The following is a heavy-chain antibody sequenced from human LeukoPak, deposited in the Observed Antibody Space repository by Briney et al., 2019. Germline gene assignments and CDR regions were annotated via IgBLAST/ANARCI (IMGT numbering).Heavy chain of an antibody. V-gene: IGHV1-8*01. CDR1: GYTFTSYD. Sequence: ASVKVSCKASGYTFTSYDINWVRQATGQGLEWMGWMNPNSGNTGYAQKFQGRVTMTRNTSISTAYMELSSLGSEDTAVYYCARASYDFWSGYYRRNDAFDIWGQGTMVTVSS. CDR2: MNPNSGNT. J-gene: IGHJ3*02. CDR3: ARASYDFWSGYYRRNDAFDI. D-gene: IGHD3-3*01.